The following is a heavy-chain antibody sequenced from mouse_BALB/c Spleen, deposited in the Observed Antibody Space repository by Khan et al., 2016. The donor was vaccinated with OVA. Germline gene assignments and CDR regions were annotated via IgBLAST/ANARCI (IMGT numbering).Heavy chain of an antibody. V-gene: IGHV1-9*01. CDR1: GYTFSNYW. CDR3: ARVKYGSRDSFEY. CDR2: ILPGSGST. Sequence: VQLVESGAELMKPGASVKISCQATGYTFSNYWIAWVKQRPGHGLEWIGEILPGSGSTNYNERFKGKATFTSDTSSNTAYMQLSSLTSEDSAVYFCARVKYGSRDSFEYWGQGTILTVSS. D-gene: IGHD1-1*01. J-gene: IGHJ2*01.